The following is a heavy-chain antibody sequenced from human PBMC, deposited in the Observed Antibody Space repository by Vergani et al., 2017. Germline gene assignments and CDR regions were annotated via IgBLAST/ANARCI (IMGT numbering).Heavy chain of an antibody. CDR1: GYTFSNYY. CDR2: INPSGGHT. J-gene: IGHJ4*02. Sequence: QVQVVQSGAEVKKSGASVKFSCKTSGYTFSNYYMHWVRQAPGQGLEWMGIINPSGGHTNYAQKFQGRVTMTRDTSTSTVYMEMSSLRSEDTAIYYCAREEWGILTGYRYWGQGTLVTGSA. D-gene: IGHD3-9*01. CDR3: AREEWGILTGYRY. V-gene: IGHV1-46*03.